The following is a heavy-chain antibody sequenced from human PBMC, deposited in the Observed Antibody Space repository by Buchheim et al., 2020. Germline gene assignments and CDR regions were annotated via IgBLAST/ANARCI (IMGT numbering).Heavy chain of an antibody. V-gene: IGHV3-30*18. Sequence: QLQLVESGGGVVKPGRSLRLSCAASGFNFRNYGMHWVRQAPGKGLEWVAAILYDGTNKYYADSVKGRFTISRANSKTTLSLQMNSLRAEDTAVYYCAKEDLSYTGSYCDYWGQGAL. CDR1: GFNFRNYG. J-gene: IGHJ4*02. CDR2: ILYDGTNK. D-gene: IGHD1-26*01. CDR3: AKEDLSYTGSYCDY.